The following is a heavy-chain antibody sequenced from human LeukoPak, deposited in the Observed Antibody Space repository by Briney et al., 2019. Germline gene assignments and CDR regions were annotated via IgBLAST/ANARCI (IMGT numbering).Heavy chain of an antibody. CDR3: ARVGATAGLGY. CDR1: GFTFSSYW. J-gene: IGHJ4*02. Sequence: GGSLRLSCAASGFTFSSYWMHWVRQAPGKGLVWVSRINSDGSSTSYADSVKGRFTISRDNAKNTLYLQMNSLRVEDTAVYYCARVGATAGLGYWGQGALVTVSS. CDR2: INSDGSST. V-gene: IGHV3-74*01. D-gene: IGHD1-26*01.